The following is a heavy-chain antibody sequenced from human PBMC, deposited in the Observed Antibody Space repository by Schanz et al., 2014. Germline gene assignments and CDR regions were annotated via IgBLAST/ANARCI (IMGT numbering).Heavy chain of an antibody. J-gene: IGHJ4*02. CDR3: ARLDSSSWYPRY. CDR1: GFTFSNYA. CDR2: MWNDGIKT. V-gene: IGHV3-7*03. D-gene: IGHD6-13*01. Sequence: EVQLLESGGGLVQPGGSLRLSCAASGFTFSNYAMGWVRQTPGKGLEWVAVMWNDGIKTHYADSGKGRFTTSRDNGKKSMYLQMNSLRAEDTAVYYCARLDSSSWYPRYWGQGTLVTVSS.